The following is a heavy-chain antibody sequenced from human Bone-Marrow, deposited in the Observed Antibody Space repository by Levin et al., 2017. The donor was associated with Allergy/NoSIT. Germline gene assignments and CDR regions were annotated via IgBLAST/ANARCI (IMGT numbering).Heavy chain of an antibody. V-gene: IGHV3-66*01. CDR3: ATPARLGTGIYCSGTGDNWFDP. J-gene: IGHJ5*02. D-gene: IGHD2-15*01. CDR2: IYSGGST. Sequence: GESLKISCAASGFTVSSHYMSWVRQAPGKGLEWVSVIYSGGSTYYADSVKGRFTISRDNSKNTLYLQMNSLRAEDTAVYYCATPARLGTGIYCSGTGDNWFDPWGQGTLVTVSS. CDR1: GFTVSSHY.